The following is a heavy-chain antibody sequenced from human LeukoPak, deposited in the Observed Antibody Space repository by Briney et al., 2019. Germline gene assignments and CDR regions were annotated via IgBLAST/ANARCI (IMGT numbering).Heavy chain of an antibody. D-gene: IGHD3-22*01. V-gene: IGHV4-34*01. CDR2: IDHSGST. CDR1: GGSFSGYYY. CDR3: ARQPRANYYDSSGLDY. J-gene: IGHJ4*02. Sequence: SETLSLTCAVYGGSFSGYYYWSWIRQPPGKGLEWIGEIDHSGSTNYNPSLKSRLTISVDTSKNQFSLRLNSVTAADTAVYYCARQPRANYYDSSGLDYWGQGTLVTVSS.